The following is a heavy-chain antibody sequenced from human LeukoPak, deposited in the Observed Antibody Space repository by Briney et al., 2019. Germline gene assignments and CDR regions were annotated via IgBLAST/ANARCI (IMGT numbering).Heavy chain of an antibody. J-gene: IGHJ4*02. D-gene: IGHD6-6*01. CDR1: GGSISTYY. CDR2: IHTSGPT. V-gene: IGHV4-4*09. CDR3: ARHDAGIAARPFDN. Sequence: PSETLSLTCTVSGGSISTYYWSWIRRPPGKGLEWIAYIHTSGPTNYNPSLKSRITISVDTSKNQFSLKLGSVTAADTAVYYCARHDAGIAARPFDNWGQGTLVIVSS.